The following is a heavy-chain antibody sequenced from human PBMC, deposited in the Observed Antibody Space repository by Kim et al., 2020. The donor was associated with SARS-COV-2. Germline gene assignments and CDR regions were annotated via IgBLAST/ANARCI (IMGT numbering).Heavy chain of an antibody. Sequence: GGSLRLSCAASGFTFSNYWMSWVRQAPGRGLEWVANINQDGSEKYYVDSVKGRFTISRDNAKNSLYLQMNSLRAEDTAVYYCAPTGGWDYWGQGTLVTVSS. CDR2: INQDGSEK. J-gene: IGHJ4*02. CDR3: APTGGWDY. CDR1: GFTFSNYW. V-gene: IGHV3-7*03. D-gene: IGHD4-17*01.